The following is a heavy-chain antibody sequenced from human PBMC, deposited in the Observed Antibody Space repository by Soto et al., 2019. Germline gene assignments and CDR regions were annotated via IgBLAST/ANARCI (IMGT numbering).Heavy chain of an antibody. J-gene: IGHJ4*02. Sequence: QVQLVQSGAEVKKPGASVKVSCKASGYTFTNYGISWIRQAPGQGLEWMGWLSVRNPNTHYAQKFQGRVTMTRDTSTTTAYLEWRSLRSYDTDIYYCASERVKGYEAYSDDRSCGFDSGGQGTLVTVSS. V-gene: IGHV1-18*01. CDR2: LSVRNPNT. D-gene: IGHD2-21*01. CDR3: ASERVKGYEAYSDDRSCGFDS. CDR1: GYTFTNYG.